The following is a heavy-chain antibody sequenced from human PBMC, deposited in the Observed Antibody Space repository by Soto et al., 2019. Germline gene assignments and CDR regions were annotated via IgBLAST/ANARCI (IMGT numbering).Heavy chain of an antibody. CDR1: GGSISSTNW. CDR2: VYHTGST. V-gene: IGHV4-4*02. J-gene: IGHJ4*02. CDR3: ATLPPRIVVVVLPIPS. D-gene: IGHD2-15*01. Sequence: QVQLKQSGPRLARPSGTLSLTCVVSGGSISSTNWWPWVRQTPGKGLEWIGEVYHTGSTKYNPSLKNRVTISVDKSNNQFSLNLKSVTAADTAVYYCATLPPRIVVVVLPIPSWGQGTLVTVSS.